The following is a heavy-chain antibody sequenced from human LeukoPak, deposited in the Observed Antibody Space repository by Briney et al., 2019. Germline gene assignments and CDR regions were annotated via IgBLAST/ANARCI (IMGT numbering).Heavy chain of an antibody. CDR3: ARDLKYGDYPFFDY. Sequence: ASVKVTCKASGYTFTSYGISWVRQAPGQGLEWMGWISAYNGNTNYAQKLQGRVTMTTDTSTSTAYMELRSLRSDDTAVYYCARDLKYGDYPFFDYWGQGTLVTVSS. V-gene: IGHV1-18*01. CDR2: ISAYNGNT. J-gene: IGHJ4*02. D-gene: IGHD4-17*01. CDR1: GYTFTSYG.